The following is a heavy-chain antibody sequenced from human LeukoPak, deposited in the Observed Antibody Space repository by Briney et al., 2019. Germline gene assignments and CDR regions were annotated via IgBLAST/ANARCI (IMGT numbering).Heavy chain of an antibody. V-gene: IGHV3-21*01. J-gene: IGHJ4*02. Sequence: GGSLRLSCAASGFTFSSYSMNWVRQAPGKGLERVSSISSSSSYIYYADSVKGRFTISRDNAKNSLYLQMNSLRAEDTAVYYCARDRYYYDSSGYYSVCDYWGQGTLVTVSP. D-gene: IGHD3-22*01. CDR3: ARDRYYYDSSGYYSVCDY. CDR2: ISSSSSYI. CDR1: GFTFSSYS.